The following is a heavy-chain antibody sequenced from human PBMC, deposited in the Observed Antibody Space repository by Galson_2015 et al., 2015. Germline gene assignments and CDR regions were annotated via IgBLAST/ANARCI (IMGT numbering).Heavy chain of an antibody. D-gene: IGHD6-13*01. Sequence: SLRLSCAASGFTVSSDYMSWVRQAPGKGLEWVSVIYSGGSIFYADSVKGRFTISRDNSKNTLDLQMNSLRVEDTAVYYCARSYSSSLYLDSWGRRTLVTVSS. V-gene: IGHV3-53*01. CDR3: ARSYSSSLYLDS. CDR1: GFTVSSDY. CDR2: IYSGGSI. J-gene: IGHJ4*02.